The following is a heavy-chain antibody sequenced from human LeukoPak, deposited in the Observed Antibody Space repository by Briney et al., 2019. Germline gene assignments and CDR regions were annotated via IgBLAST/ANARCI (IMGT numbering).Heavy chain of an antibody. J-gene: IGHJ4*02. CDR2: IYHSGST. CDR1: GYSISSGYY. CDR3: ARVTAAAGMGY. D-gene: IGHD6-13*01. V-gene: IGHV4-38-2*02. Sequence: SETLSLTCTVSGYSISSGYYWGWIRQPPGKGLEWIGSIYHSGSTYYNPSLKSRVTISVDTSKNQFSLKLSSVTAADTAVYYCARVTAAAGMGYWGQGTLVIVSS.